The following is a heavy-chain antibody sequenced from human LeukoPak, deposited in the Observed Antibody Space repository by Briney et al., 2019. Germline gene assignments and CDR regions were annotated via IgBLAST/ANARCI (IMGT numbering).Heavy chain of an antibody. Sequence: GGSLRLSCVASGFTFSNYWMTWVRQAPGKGLEWVANMKEDGSEEFYVDPVKGRFTISRDNGKNSVFLQMNSLRVEDTAVYYCARDPLRRFDYWGQGILVTVSS. CDR1: GFTFSNYW. CDR3: ARDPLRRFDY. CDR2: MKEDGSEE. V-gene: IGHV3-7*03. J-gene: IGHJ4*02.